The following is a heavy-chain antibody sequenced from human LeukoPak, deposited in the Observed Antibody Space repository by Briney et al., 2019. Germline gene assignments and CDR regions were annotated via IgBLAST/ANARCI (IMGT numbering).Heavy chain of an antibody. CDR2: MQYTGST. V-gene: IGHV4-59*01. CDR3: ARVRRFNGPYNVYFDY. D-gene: IGHD2-8*01. CDR1: GGSISSYY. J-gene: IGHJ4*02. Sequence: SETLSLTCTVSGGSISSYYWSWIRQPPGKGLEWIGYMQYTGSTNYNPSLKSRVTISLDSSNSQLSLKLKSVTAADTAVYFCARVRRFNGPYNVYFDYWGQGTLVTVSS.